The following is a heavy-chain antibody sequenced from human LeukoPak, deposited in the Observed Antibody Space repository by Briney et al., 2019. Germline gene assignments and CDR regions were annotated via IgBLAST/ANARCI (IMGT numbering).Heavy chain of an antibody. V-gene: IGHV3-7*01. J-gene: IGHJ4*02. Sequence: PGGSLRLSCATSGFTFSNYWASWVRQAPGKGLEWVANIKQDGSEKYYVDSVKGRFTISRDNAKNSLYLQMNSLRAEDTAVYYCARDSQPPYSSGWYWSTYDYWGQGTLVTVSS. CDR3: ARDSQPPYSSGWYWSTYDY. CDR2: IKQDGSEK. CDR1: GFTFSNYW. D-gene: IGHD6-19*01.